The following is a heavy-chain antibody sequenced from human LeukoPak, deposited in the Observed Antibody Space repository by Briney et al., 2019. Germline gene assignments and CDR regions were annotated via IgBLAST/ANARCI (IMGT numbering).Heavy chain of an antibody. CDR1: GYTFTGYY. CDR3: ATGTPMIVVVITFNDAFDI. Sequence: GASVKVSCKASGYTFTGYYMHWVRQAPGQGLEWMGWINPNSGGTNYAQKFQGRVTMTRDTSISTAYMELSSLRSEDTAVYYCATGTPMIVVVITFNDAFDIWGQGTMVTVSS. CDR2: INPNSGGT. D-gene: IGHD3-22*01. J-gene: IGHJ3*02. V-gene: IGHV1-2*02.